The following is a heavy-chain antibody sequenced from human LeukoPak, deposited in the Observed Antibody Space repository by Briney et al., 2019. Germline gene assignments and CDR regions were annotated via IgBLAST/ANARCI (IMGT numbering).Heavy chain of an antibody. V-gene: IGHV3-23*01. J-gene: IGHJ4*02. Sequence: PGGSLRLSCEASGFTFSNYAMIWVRQAPGKGLEWVSAISGSGYSTYYEDSVKGRFTISRDNAKNSLYLQMNSLRAEDTAVYYCARVYSYGSPTSYFDYWGQGTLVTVSS. CDR1: GFTFSNYA. D-gene: IGHD5-18*01. CDR2: ISGSGYST. CDR3: ARVYSYGSPTSYFDY.